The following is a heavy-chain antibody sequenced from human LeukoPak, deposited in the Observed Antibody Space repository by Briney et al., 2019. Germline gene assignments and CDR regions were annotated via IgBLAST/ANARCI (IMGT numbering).Heavy chain of an antibody. CDR3: AVEYCSSTSCYDY. CDR1: GGSISSSSYY. Sequence: PSETLSLTCTVSGGSISSSSYYWGWIRQPPGERLEWIGSIYYSGSTYYNPSLKSRVTISVDTSKNQFSLKLSSVTAADTAVYYCAVEYCSSTSCYDYWGQGTLVTVSS. J-gene: IGHJ4*02. D-gene: IGHD2-2*01. CDR2: IYYSGST. V-gene: IGHV4-39*01.